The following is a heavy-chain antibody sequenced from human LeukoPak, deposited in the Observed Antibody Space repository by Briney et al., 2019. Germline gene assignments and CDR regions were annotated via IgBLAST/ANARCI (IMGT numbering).Heavy chain of an antibody. CDR1: GYAFTGYY. Sequence: ASVKVSCKASGYAFTGYYMHWVRQAPGQGLEWMGWINPNSGGTNYAQNFQGRVTMTRDTSISTAYMDLNRLRSDDTAVYYCARAVAGIDYWGQGTLVTVSS. J-gene: IGHJ4*02. CDR3: ARAVAGIDY. V-gene: IGHV1-2*02. D-gene: IGHD6-19*01. CDR2: INPNSGGT.